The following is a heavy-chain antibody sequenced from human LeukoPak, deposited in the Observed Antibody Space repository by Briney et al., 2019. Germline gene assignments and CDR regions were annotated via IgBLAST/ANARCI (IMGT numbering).Heavy chain of an antibody. CDR2: FDPEDGET. CDR1: GYTLTELS. D-gene: IGHD6-19*01. V-gene: IGHV1-24*01. CDR3: ATPRGIAVAGKGIEYFQH. Sequence: ASVKVSCKVSGYTLTELSMHWVRQAPGKGLEWMGGFDPEDGETIYAQKFQGRVTMTEDTSTDTAYMELSSLRSEDTAVYYCATPRGIAVAGKGIEYFQHWGQGTLVTVSS. J-gene: IGHJ1*01.